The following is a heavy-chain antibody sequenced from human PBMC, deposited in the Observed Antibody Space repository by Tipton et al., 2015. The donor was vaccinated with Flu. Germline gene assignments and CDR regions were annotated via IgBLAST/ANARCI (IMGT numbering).Heavy chain of an antibody. CDR3: AKYSTMIVGASYDAFDI. J-gene: IGHJ3*02. CDR1: GGSFSGYY. D-gene: IGHD1-26*01. Sequence: TLSLTCAVYGGSFSGYYWGWIRQPPGKGLEWIGSIYHSGSTYYNPSLKSRVTISVDTSKNQFSLKLSSVTAADTAVYYCAKYSTMIVGASYDAFDIWGQGTMVTVSS. V-gene: IGHV4-34*01. CDR2: IYHSGST.